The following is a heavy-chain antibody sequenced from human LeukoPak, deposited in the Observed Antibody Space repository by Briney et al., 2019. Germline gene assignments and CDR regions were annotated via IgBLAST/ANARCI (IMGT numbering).Heavy chain of an antibody. Sequence: PGGSLRLSCAASGFTFSSYSMNWVRQAPGKGLEWVSSISSSSSYIYYADSVMGRFTISRDNAKNSLYLQMNSLRAEDTAVYYCARDRGITGEVYWGQGTLVTVSS. D-gene: IGHD1-20*01. CDR2: ISSSSSYI. J-gene: IGHJ4*02. CDR1: GFTFSSYS. CDR3: ARDRGITGEVY. V-gene: IGHV3-21*01.